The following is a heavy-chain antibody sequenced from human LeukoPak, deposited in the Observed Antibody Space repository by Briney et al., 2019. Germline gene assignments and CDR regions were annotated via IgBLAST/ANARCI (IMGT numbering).Heavy chain of an antibody. J-gene: IGHJ5*02. CDR2: IYYSGST. Sequence: SETLSLTCTVSGGSVSSGSYYWRWIRQPPGKGLEWIGHIYYSGSTNYNPSLKSRVTISVDTSKNQFSLKLSSVTAADTAVYYCARDSVVRGVDQGWFDPWGQGTLVTVSS. V-gene: IGHV4-61*01. CDR1: GGSVSSGSYY. CDR3: ARDSVVRGVDQGWFDP. D-gene: IGHD3-10*01.